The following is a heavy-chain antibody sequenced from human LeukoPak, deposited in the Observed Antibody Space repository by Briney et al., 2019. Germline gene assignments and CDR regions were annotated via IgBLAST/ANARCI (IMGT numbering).Heavy chain of an antibody. D-gene: IGHD6-19*01. CDR2: TYYRSKWYN. CDR1: GDSVSSNSAA. V-gene: IGHV6-1*01. Sequence: NLSQTLSLTCAISGDSVSSNSAAWNWIRQSPSRGLEWLGRTYYRSKWYNDYAVSVKSRITINPDTSKNQFSLQLNSVTPEDTAVYYCARDLRRSSGDNYYYYMDVWGKGTTVTVSS. CDR3: ARDLRRSSGDNYYYYMDV. J-gene: IGHJ6*03.